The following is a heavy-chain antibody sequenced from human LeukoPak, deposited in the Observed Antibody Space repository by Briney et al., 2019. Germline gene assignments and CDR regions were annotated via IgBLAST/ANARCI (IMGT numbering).Heavy chain of an antibody. Sequence: ASVKVSCKASGYTFTSYAMHWVRQAPGQRLEXXXXXXXXNGNTKYSQKFQGRVTITRDTSASTAYMELSSLRSEDTAVYYCARVTEWFGELFPGWFDPWGQGTLVTVSS. V-gene: IGHV1-3*01. CDR2: XXXXNGNT. CDR3: ARVTEWFGELFPGWFDP. D-gene: IGHD3-10*01. CDR1: GYTFTSYA. J-gene: IGHJ5*02.